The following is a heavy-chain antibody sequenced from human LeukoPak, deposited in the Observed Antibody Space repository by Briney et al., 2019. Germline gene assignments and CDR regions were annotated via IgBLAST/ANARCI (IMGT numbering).Heavy chain of an antibody. Sequence: GGSLRLSCAASGFTFDDYAMHWVRQAPGKGLEWVSLISGDGGSTYYADPVKGRFTISRDNSKNSLYLQMDSLGTEDTALYYCAKGFLAAALDYWGQGTLVTVSS. D-gene: IGHD6-13*01. CDR2: ISGDGGST. J-gene: IGHJ4*02. CDR3: AKGFLAAALDY. V-gene: IGHV3-43*02. CDR1: GFTFDDYA.